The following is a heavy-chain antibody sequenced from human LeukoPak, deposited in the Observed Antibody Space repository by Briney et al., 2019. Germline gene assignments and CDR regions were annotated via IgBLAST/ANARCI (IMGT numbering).Heavy chain of an antibody. D-gene: IGHD3-22*01. J-gene: IGHJ4*02. V-gene: IGHV4-59*01. CDR3: ARAEWLGKYYYDSSGSPPGDYWSY. Sequence: SETLSLTCTVSGGSINSYYWSWIRQPPGKGLEWIGYIYYSGSTSYNPSLKSRVTISVDTSKNQFSLKLSSVTAADTAVYYCARAEWLGKYYYDSSGSPPGDYWSYWGQGTLVTVSS. CDR2: IYYSGST. CDR1: GGSINSYY.